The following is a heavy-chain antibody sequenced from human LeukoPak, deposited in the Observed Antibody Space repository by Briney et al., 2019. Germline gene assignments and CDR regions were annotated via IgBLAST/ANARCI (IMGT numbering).Heavy chain of an antibody. D-gene: IGHD3-10*01. CDR2: ISGDGGST. CDR3: AKAWFGERSGGGFDY. J-gene: IGHJ4*02. V-gene: IGHV3-43*02. Sequence: PGGSLRLSCAASGFTFDDYDIHWVRQAPGKGLEWVSLISGDGGSTYYADSAKGRFTISRDNSKNSLYLQMNSLRTEDTALYYCAKAWFGERSGGGFDYWGQGTLVTVSS. CDR1: GFTFDDYD.